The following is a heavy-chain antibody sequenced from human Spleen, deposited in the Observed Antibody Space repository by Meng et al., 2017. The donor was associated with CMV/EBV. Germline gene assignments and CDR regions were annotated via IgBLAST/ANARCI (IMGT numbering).Heavy chain of an antibody. CDR2: IDWDDDK. CDR3: TYSPRLYDFRIGYYSYFDY. CDR1: GFSLSTSGMR. V-gene: IGHV2-70*12. J-gene: IGHJ4*02. Sequence: SGPTLVKPTQTLTLTCTFSGFSLSTSGMRVSWIRQPPGKALEWLARIDWDDDKYCSTSLKTRLTITKDTSKNQVVLTMTNMDPVDTATYYCTYSPRLYDFRIGYYSYFDYWGQGTLVTVSS. D-gene: IGHD3-3*01.